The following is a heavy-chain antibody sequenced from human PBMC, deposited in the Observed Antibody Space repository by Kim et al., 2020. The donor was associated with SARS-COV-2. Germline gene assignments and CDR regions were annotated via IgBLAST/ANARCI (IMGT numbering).Heavy chain of an antibody. CDR3: ATGVAAAGTPHNHYYYYGMDV. CDR1: GYTLTELS. Sequence: ASVKVSCKVSGYTLTELSMHWVRQAPGKGHEWMGGFDPEDGETIYAQKFQGRVTMTEDTSTDTAYLELSSLRSEDTAVYYCATGVAAAGTPHNHYYYYGMDVWGQGTTVTVSS. V-gene: IGHV1-24*01. CDR2: FDPEDGET. J-gene: IGHJ6*02. D-gene: IGHD6-13*01.